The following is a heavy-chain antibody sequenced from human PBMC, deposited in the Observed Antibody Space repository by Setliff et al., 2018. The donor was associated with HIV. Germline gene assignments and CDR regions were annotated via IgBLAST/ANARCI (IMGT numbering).Heavy chain of an antibody. CDR3: ARDWVPRSNYCRSGSTWYFDF. J-gene: IGHJ2*01. D-gene: IGHD3-10*01. Sequence: SETLSLTCTVSGDSIGDYYWNWSRQPAGKGLGWIGRVYASAYSNYNPSLKILVTMSVDTSQNQFSLKWRSVNAADTSVYYCARDWVPRSNYCRSGSTWYFDFLGRGILVAVSS. V-gene: IGHV4-4*07. CDR1: GDSIGDYY. CDR2: VYASAYS.